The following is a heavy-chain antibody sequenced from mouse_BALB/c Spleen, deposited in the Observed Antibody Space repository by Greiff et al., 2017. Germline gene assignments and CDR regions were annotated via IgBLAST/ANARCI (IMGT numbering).Heavy chain of an antibody. V-gene: IGHV5-6-4*01. CDR3: TRETINDAMDY. CDR2: ISSGGSYT. CDR1: GFTFSSYT. J-gene: IGHJ4*01. Sequence: DVMLVESGGGLVKPGGSLKLSCAASGFTFSSYTMSWVRQTPEKRLEWVATISSGGSYTYYPDSVKGRCTISRDNAKNTLYLQMSSLKSEDTAMYYCTRETINDAMDYWGQGTSVTVSS.